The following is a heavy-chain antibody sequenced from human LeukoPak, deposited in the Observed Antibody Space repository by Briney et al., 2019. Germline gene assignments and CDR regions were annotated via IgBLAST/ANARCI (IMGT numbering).Heavy chain of an antibody. CDR2: IYYSGST. Sequence: SETLSLTCTVSGGSISSYYWSWIRQPPGKGLEWIGYIYYSGSTNYNPSLKSRVTISVDTSKNQFSLKLNSVTAADTAVYYCARAESGPAYYYFDYWGQGTLVTVSS. J-gene: IGHJ4*02. D-gene: IGHD5-12*01. V-gene: IGHV4-59*01. CDR3: ARAESGPAYYYFDY. CDR1: GGSISSYY.